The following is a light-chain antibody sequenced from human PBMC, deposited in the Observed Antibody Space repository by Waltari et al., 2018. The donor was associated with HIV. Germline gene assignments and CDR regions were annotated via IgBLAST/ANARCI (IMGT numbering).Light chain of an antibody. CDR2: TNR. J-gene: IGLJ2*01. CDR1: SSNIGDNP. CDR3: VTWDDNLNGPV. Sequence: QSVLTQPPSVSGTPGQRVTISCSGSSSNIGDNPVSWYRQLPGTAPKLLIYTNRQRPSGVPARVPGSKSGTSASLAISGLQSEDEANYYCVTWDDNLNGPVFGGGTRLTVL. V-gene: IGLV1-44*01.